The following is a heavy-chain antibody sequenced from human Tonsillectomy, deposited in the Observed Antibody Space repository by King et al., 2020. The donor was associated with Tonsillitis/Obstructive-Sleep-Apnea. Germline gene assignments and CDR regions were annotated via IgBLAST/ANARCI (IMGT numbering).Heavy chain of an antibody. CDR1: GYNFANYW. V-gene: IGHV5-51*01. CDR2: IYPDDSDT. CDR3: ASAQRYFYFEY. J-gene: IGHJ4*02. Sequence: QLVQSGAEVKQPGESLKISRKGSGYNFANYWIGWVRQMPGKGLEWMGIIYPDDSDTRYSPSFQGQVTISADKSINTVSLQWSSLTASDTAMYYCASAQRYFYFEYWGQGTLVTVSS. D-gene: IGHD3-9*01.